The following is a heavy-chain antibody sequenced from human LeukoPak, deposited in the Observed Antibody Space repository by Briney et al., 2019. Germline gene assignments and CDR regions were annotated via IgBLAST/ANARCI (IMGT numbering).Heavy chain of an antibody. CDR2: IYYSGST. D-gene: IGHD3-10*01. CDR1: GGSISSGDYY. Sequence: SQTLSLTCTVSGGSISSGDYYWSWIRQPPGKGLEWIGYIYYSGSTYYNPSLKSRVTISVDTSKNQFSLKLSSVTAADTAVYYCARWFRESWDWFDPWGQGTLVTVSS. V-gene: IGHV4-30-4*01. J-gene: IGHJ5*02. CDR3: ARWFRESWDWFDP.